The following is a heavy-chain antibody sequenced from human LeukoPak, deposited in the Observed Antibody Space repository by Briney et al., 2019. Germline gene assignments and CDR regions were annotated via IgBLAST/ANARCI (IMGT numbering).Heavy chain of an antibody. CDR2: ISVRSNYI. V-gene: IGHV3-21*01. D-gene: IGHD3-22*01. Sequence: GGSLRLSCAASGYTFSSYSINWVRQAPGKGLEWVSSISVRSNYIYYADSVSGRFSISRDDARDSLYLQMNSLRAEDTAVYYCVRLRRNSDTSGFYYYYDYWGQGTLVTVSS. CDR1: GYTFSSYS. J-gene: IGHJ4*02. CDR3: VRLRRNSDTSGFYYYYDY.